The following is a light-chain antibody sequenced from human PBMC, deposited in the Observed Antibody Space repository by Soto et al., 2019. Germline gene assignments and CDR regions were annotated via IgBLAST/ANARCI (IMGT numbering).Light chain of an antibody. CDR2: KVS. J-gene: IGKJ1*01. Sequence: DIVMTQTPLSLSVTPGQPASISCKSNQSLLNSDGKTYVYWYQQKPGQPPQLLISKVSIRFSGVPDRFRGSGSGTDFTLKISRVEAEDVGVYYCMQSLHLPWTFGQGTKVE. CDR3: MQSLHLPWT. V-gene: IGKV2D-29*01. CDR1: QSLLNSDGKTY.